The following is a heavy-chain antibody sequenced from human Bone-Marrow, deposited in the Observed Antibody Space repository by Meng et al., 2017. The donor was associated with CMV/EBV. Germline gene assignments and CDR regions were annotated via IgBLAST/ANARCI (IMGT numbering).Heavy chain of an antibody. CDR1: VYSFTDYY. CDR2: INPSGGST. CDR3: ARGDPGWGSSSWFYYYYGMDV. Sequence: ASVKVSCKASVYSFTDYYMHWVRQAPGQGLEWMGIINPSGGSTSYAQKFQGRVTITRNTSISTAYMELSSLRSEDTAVYYCARGDPGWGSSSWFYYYYGMDVWGQGTTVTVSS. J-gene: IGHJ6*02. V-gene: IGHV1-46*01. D-gene: IGHD6-13*01.